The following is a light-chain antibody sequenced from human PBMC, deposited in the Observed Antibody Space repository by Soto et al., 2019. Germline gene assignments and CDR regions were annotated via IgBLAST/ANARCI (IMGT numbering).Light chain of an antibody. V-gene: IGKV1-5*01. CDR2: DAS. CDR1: RSINIW. CDR3: QQHKSYPVT. Sequence: DIQMTQSPSTLSASVGDRVTISCRSSRSINIWLSWYQLRPGKAPKLLISDASNLRNGIPSRFSGSGSGTEFTLTISGLQPDDFASYYCQQHKSYPVTFGGGTKVDIK. J-gene: IGKJ4*01.